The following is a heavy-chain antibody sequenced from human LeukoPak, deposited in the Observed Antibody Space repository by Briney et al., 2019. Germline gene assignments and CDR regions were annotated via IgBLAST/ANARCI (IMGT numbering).Heavy chain of an antibody. Sequence: XETLSLTCAVYGGSFSGYYWSWIRQPAGKGLEWIGRIYTSGSTNYNPSLKSRVTMSVDTSKNQFSLKLSSVTAADTAVYYCARANYDFWSGFGWFDPWGQGTLVTVSS. CDR1: GGSFSGYY. D-gene: IGHD3-3*01. CDR2: IYTSGST. CDR3: ARANYDFWSGFGWFDP. V-gene: IGHV4-59*10. J-gene: IGHJ5*02.